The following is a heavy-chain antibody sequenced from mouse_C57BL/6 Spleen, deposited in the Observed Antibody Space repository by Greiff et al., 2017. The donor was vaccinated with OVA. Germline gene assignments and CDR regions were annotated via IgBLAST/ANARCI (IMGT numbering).Heavy chain of an antibody. Sequence: VQLKQPGAELVMPGASVKLSCKASGYTFTSYWMHWVKQRPGQGLEWIGEIDPSDSYTNYNQKFKGKSTLTVDKSSSTAYMQLSSLTSEDSAVYYCARFKKGFAYWGQGTLVTVSA. V-gene: IGHV1-69*01. J-gene: IGHJ3*01. CDR3: ARFKKGFAY. CDR2: IDPSDSYT. CDR1: GYTFTSYW.